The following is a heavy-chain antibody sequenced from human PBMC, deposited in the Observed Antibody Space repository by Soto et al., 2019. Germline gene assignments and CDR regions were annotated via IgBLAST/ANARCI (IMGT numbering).Heavy chain of an antibody. D-gene: IGHD6-13*01. Sequence: PGGSLRLSCAASGFTFGTYGMHWVRQAPGKGLEWVAMISDVAINKYYGDSVKGRFTISRDNSKNSLYLQMNSLRAEDTAVYYCARELRSSSWKSFFDYWGRGTLVTVSS. CDR2: ISDVAINK. CDR3: ARELRSSSWKSFFDY. CDR1: GFTFGTYG. J-gene: IGHJ4*02. V-gene: IGHV3-30*03.